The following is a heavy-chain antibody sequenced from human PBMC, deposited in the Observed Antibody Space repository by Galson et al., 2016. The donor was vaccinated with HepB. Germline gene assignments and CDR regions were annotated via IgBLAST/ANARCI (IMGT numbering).Heavy chain of an antibody. CDR2: FYPGDSDN. J-gene: IGHJ3*02. V-gene: IGHV5-51*01. CDR1: GFSFTRVW. Sequence: QSGAEVKKPGESVKISCDYSGFSFTRVWIAWVRQMPGKGLEWMGIFYPGDSDNRYSPSFQGQVTMSADKSISTAYLQWSSLEASDTAMYYCARHPPYSSNYYRGAFDIWGQGTMVTVSS. CDR3: ARHPPYSSNYYRGAFDI. D-gene: IGHD1-26*01.